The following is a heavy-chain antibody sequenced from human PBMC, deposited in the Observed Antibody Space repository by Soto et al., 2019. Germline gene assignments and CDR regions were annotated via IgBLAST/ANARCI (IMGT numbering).Heavy chain of an antibody. V-gene: IGHV1-69*06. Sequence: SVKVSCKASGGTFSSYAISWVRQAPGQGLEWMGGIIPIFGTANYAQKFQGRVTITADKSTSTAYMELSSLRSEDTAVYYCALAYCGGDCYSPPFHYWGQGTLVTVSS. CDR2: IIPIFGTA. CDR3: ALAYCGGDCYSPPFHY. D-gene: IGHD2-21*02. CDR1: GGTFSSYA. J-gene: IGHJ4*02.